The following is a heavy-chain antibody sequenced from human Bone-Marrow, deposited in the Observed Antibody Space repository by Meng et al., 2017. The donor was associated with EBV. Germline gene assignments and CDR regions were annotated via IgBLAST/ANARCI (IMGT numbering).Heavy chain of an antibody. V-gene: IGHV2-5*02. D-gene: IGHD1-26*01. CDR1: GFSLTTTGVG. Sequence: QITVRESGPTLVKPTQTLTLTCTFSGFSLTTTGVGVAWIRQPPGKAPEWLAFVYWDDDKRYSPSLRSRLTITKDTSKNQVVLTMSDMDPVDTATYYCAHGLRSSDYWGQGTLVTVSS. CDR2: VYWDDDK. J-gene: IGHJ4*02. CDR3: AHGLRSSDY.